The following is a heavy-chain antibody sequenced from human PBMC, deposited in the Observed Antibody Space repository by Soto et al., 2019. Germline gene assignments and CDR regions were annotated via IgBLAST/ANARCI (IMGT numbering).Heavy chain of an antibody. Sequence: QVQLVQSGAEVKKPGASVKVSCKASGYTFTSYGINWVRQAPGQGLEWMGWISVYNGNTNYAQKLQGRGTMTTDTSTSTAYMELRSLRYDDPAVYYCARRGDYGDYSAYWGPGTLLTVSS. CDR3: ARRGDYGDYSAY. CDR1: GYTFTSYG. D-gene: IGHD4-17*01. CDR2: ISVYNGNT. V-gene: IGHV1-18*01. J-gene: IGHJ4*02.